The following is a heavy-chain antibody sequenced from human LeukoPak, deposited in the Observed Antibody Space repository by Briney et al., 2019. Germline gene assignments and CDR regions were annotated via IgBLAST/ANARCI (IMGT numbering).Heavy chain of an antibody. CDR2: MNPNSGNT. J-gene: IGHJ4*02. V-gene: IGHV1-8*01. Sequence: ASVKVSCKASGYTFTSYDINWVRQATGQGLEWMGWMNPNSGNTGYAQKLQGRVTMTTDTSTSTAYMELRSLRSDDTAVYYCARDLRSGLSELDYWGQGTLVTVSS. CDR3: ARDLRSGLSELDY. CDR1: GYTFTSYD. D-gene: IGHD1-14*01.